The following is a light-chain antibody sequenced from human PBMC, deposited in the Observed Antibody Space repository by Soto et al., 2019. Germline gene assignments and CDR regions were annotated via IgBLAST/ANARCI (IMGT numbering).Light chain of an antibody. Sequence: QSVLTQPPSGSGAPGQRVTISCTGSSSNIGAGYDVNWYQQLPGTAPKLLIYNNNHRPSGVPARFSGSKAGTSASLDISGLQSEDEADYYCAAWDDNLNGVVFCGGTKLTVL. CDR2: NNN. J-gene: IGLJ2*01. CDR3: AAWDDNLNGVV. CDR1: SSNIGAGYD. V-gene: IGLV1-44*01.